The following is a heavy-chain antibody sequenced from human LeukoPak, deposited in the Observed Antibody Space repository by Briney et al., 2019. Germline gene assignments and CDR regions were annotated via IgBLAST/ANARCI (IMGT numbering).Heavy chain of an antibody. CDR3: ARHLIAAAAGWYNWFDP. Sequence: SETLSLTCAVYGGSFSGYYWSWIRQPPGKGLEWIGEINHSGSTNYNPSLKSRVTISVDTSKNQFSLKLSSVTAADTAVYYCARHLIAAAAGWYNWFDPWGQGTLVTVSS. J-gene: IGHJ5*02. CDR1: GGSFSGYY. CDR2: INHSGST. V-gene: IGHV4-34*01. D-gene: IGHD6-13*01.